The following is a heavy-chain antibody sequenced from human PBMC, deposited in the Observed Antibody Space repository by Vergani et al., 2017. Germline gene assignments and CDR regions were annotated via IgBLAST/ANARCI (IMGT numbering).Heavy chain of an antibody. CDR3: ARWEVLSSFDI. J-gene: IGHJ3*02. CDR1: GFSLSTTGVG. D-gene: IGHD3-10*01. Sequence: TLKESGPTLVKPTQTLTLTCTFSGFSLSTTGVGVGWIRQPPGKALEWLAHIFSNDEKSYSTSLKSRLTISKDTSKSQVVLTMTNMDPVDTATSYCARWEVLSSFDIWGQGTMVTVSS. CDR2: IFSNDEK. V-gene: IGHV2-26*01.